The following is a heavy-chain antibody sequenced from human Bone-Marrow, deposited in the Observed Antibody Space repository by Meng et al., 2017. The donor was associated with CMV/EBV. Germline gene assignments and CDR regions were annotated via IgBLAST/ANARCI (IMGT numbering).Heavy chain of an antibody. CDR1: GFTFSSYS. Sequence: GGSLRLSCAASGFTFSSYSMNWVRQAPGRGLEWVANIKQDGSAKNYVDSVKGRFTISRDNAKNSLYLQMNSLRDEDTAVYYCANYYAASGYFKWGQGTLVTVSS. J-gene: IGHJ4*02. D-gene: IGHD3-22*01. CDR2: IKQDGSAK. CDR3: ANYYAASGYFK. V-gene: IGHV3-7*01.